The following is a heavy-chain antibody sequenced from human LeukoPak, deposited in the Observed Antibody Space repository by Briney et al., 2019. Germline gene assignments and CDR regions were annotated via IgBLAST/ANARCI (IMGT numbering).Heavy chain of an antibody. CDR3: ASGQQLGY. J-gene: IGHJ4*02. CDR2: INQDGSEE. V-gene: IGHV3-7*03. CDR1: GFIFSTYW. Sequence: GGSLSLSCAASGFIFSTYWMSWVRQAPGKGLEWVANINQDGSEEFYVDSVKGRFTISRDNAKKSLYLQMNSLRAEDTAVYYCASGQQLGYWGQGTLVTVSS. D-gene: IGHD6-13*01.